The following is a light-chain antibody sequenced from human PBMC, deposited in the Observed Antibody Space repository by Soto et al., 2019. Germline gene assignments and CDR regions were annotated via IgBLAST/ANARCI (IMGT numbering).Light chain of an antibody. CDR1: RSISGW. CDR3: QQYNPYWT. J-gene: IGKJ1*01. V-gene: IGKV1-5*03. CDR2: KTS. Sequence: DIQMTQSPSTLSASVGDRVTITCRASRSISGWLAWYQQKPGKAPKLLIYKTSNLESGVPSRFSGSGSGTDFTLTISSLQPDDFATYFCQQYNPYWTFGQGTKVEIK.